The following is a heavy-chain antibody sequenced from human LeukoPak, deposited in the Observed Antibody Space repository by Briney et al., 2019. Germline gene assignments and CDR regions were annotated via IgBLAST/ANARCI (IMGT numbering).Heavy chain of an antibody. J-gene: IGHJ6*03. CDR1: GFTVSSNY. Sequence: GGSLRLSCAASGFTVSSNYMSWVRQAPGKGLEWVSVIYSVVSTYYADSVKGRFTISRDNSKNTLYLQMNSLRAEATAVYYCARNYGDLYYYYYYYMDVWGKGTTVTVS. CDR3: ARNYGDLYYYYYYYMDV. CDR2: IYSVVST. D-gene: IGHD4-17*01. V-gene: IGHV3-53*01.